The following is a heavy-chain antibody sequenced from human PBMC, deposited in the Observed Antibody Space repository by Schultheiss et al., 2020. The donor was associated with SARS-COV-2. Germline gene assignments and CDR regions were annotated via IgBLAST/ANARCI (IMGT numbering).Heavy chain of an antibody. CDR3: TTCKKYYDFWSGYQNYYYYYMDV. V-gene: IGHV3-15*01. D-gene: IGHD3-3*01. Sequence: GGSLRLSCAASGFTFSNAWMSWVRQAPGKGLEWVGRIKSKTDGGTTDYAAPVKGRFTISRDDSKNTLYLQMNSLKTEDTVVYYCTTCKKYYDFWSGYQNYYYYYMDVWGKGTTVTVSS. CDR1: GFTFSNAW. CDR2: IKSKTDGGTT. J-gene: IGHJ6*03.